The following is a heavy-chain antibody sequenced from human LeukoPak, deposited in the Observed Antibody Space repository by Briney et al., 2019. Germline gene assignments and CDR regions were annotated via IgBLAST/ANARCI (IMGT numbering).Heavy chain of an antibody. Sequence: SVKVSCKASGGTFSSYAISWVRQAPGQGFEWMGRIIPVFGTANYAQKFQGRVTITTDESTSTAYMELSSLRSEDTAVYYCARTPLTCSGGSCWFDPWGQGTLVTVSS. CDR2: IIPVFGTA. CDR1: GGTFSSYA. V-gene: IGHV1-69*05. CDR3: ARTPLTCSGGSCWFDP. D-gene: IGHD2-15*01. J-gene: IGHJ5*02.